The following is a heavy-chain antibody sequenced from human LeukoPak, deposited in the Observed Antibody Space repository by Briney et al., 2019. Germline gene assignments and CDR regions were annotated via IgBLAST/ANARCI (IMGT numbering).Heavy chain of an antibody. Sequence: GGSLRLSCAASGFTFSSYAMSWVRQAPGKGLEWVSVISDGGGSTYYADSVKGRFTISRDNSKDTLFLQMNSLRVEDTAVYYCAKGSSPLPPYDMDVWGQGTTVTVSS. CDR1: GFTFSSYA. V-gene: IGHV3-23*01. CDR2: ISDGGGST. J-gene: IGHJ6*02. CDR3: AKGSSPLPPYDMDV. D-gene: IGHD1-14*01.